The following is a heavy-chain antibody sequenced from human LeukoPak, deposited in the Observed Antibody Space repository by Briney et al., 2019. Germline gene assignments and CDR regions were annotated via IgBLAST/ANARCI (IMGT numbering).Heavy chain of an antibody. CDR2: ISYDGSNK. D-gene: IGHD3-9*01. Sequence: GRSLRLSCAASGFTFSSYGMHWVRQAPGKGLEWVAVISYDGSNKYYADSVKGRFTISRDNSKNTLYLQMNSLRAEDTAVYYCAKGGWYYDISLNDYWGQGTLVTVSS. CDR3: AKGGWYYDISLNDY. CDR1: GFTFSSYG. V-gene: IGHV3-30*18. J-gene: IGHJ4*02.